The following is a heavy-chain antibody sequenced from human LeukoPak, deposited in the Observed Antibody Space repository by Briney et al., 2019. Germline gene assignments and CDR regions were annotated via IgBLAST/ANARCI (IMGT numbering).Heavy chain of an antibody. D-gene: IGHD3-16*01. CDR2: ISYDGSNK. CDR3: AKFGGLWSDY. Sequence: GGSLRLSCAASGFTFTNYAIHWVRQAPGKGLEWVAVISYDGSNKYYADSVKGRFTISRDNSKNTLYLQMNSLRAEDTAVYYCAKFGGLWSDYWGQGTLVTVSS. J-gene: IGHJ4*02. CDR1: GFTFTNYA. V-gene: IGHV3-30-3*02.